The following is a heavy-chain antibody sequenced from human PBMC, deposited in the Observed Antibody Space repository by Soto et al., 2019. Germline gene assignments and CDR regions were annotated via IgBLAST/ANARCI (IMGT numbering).Heavy chain of an antibody. Sequence: PSETLSLTCTVSGGSISGGGYYWRWIRQPPGKGLEWIGYIYYSGSTYYNPSLKSRVTISVDTSKNQFSLKLSSVTAADTAVYYCXRVPLGYYDSSGYSFDPWGRGTLVTVSS. CDR3: XRVPLGYYDSSGYSFDP. CDR2: IYYSGST. V-gene: IGHV4-30-4*01. D-gene: IGHD3-22*01. CDR1: GGSISGGGYY. J-gene: IGHJ5*02.